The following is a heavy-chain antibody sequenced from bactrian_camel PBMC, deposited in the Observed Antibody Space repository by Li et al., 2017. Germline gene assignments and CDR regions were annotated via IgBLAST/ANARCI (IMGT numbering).Heavy chain of an antibody. V-gene: IGHV3S55*01. CDR3: AADAVNLQMARWYTY. CDR2: IDIRGAP. Sequence: HVQLVESGGDSVQSGGSLTLSCTASEITFGYYMAWLRQAPGEEREAVAAIDIRGAPTYTYAVPGRFSISRDNAENTLYLQMNDLKIEDTAEYYCAADAVNLQMARWYTYWGQGTQVTVS. J-gene: IGHJ4*01. CDR1: EITFGYY. D-gene: IGHD2*01.